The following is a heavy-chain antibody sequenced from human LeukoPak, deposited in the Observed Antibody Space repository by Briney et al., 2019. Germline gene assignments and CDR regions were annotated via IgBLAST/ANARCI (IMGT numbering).Heavy chain of an antibody. CDR3: ARDLYYGDYYFDY. J-gene: IGHJ4*02. V-gene: IGHV3-7*01. CDR1: GFTFSSYW. CDR2: IEQDGSEK. D-gene: IGHD4-17*01. Sequence: QPGGSLRLSCAASGFTFSSYWMSWVRQAPGKGLEWVANIEQDGSEKYYVDSVKGRFTISRDNAKNSLYLQMNSLRAEDPAVYYCARDLYYGDYYFDYWGQGTLVTVSS.